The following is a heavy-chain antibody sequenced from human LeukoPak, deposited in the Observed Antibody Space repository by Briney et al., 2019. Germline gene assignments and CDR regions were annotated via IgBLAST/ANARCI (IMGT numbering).Heavy chain of an antibody. D-gene: IGHD6-19*01. V-gene: IGHV1-69*04. Sequence: ASVKVSCKASGGTFSSYAISWVRQAPGQGLEWMGRIIPILGIANYAQKFQGRVTITADKSTSTAYMELSSLRSEDTAVYYCAREVSSGWPIDYWGQGTLVTVSS. CDR1: GGTFSSYA. J-gene: IGHJ4*02. CDR3: AREVSSGWPIDY. CDR2: IIPILGIA.